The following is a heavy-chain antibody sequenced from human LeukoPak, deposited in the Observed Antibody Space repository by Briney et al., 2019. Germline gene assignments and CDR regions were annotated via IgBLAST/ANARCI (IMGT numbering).Heavy chain of an antibody. CDR2: ISAYNGNT. V-gene: IGHV1-18*01. D-gene: IGHD3-22*01. Sequence: GASVKVSCKASGYTFTSYGISWVRQAPGQGLEWMGWISAYNGNTNYAQKLQGRVTMTTDTPTSTAYMELRSLRSDDTAVYYCARGVGYYDSSGRAFDYWGQGTLVTVSS. CDR1: GYTFTSYG. J-gene: IGHJ4*02. CDR3: ARGVGYYDSSGRAFDY.